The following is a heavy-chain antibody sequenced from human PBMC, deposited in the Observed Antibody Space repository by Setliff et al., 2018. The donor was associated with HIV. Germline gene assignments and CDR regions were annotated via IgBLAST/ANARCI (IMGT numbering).Heavy chain of an antibody. CDR2: ISGYNGNT. V-gene: IGHV1-18*01. D-gene: IGHD6-6*01. CDR1: GYIFTNYG. Sequence: ASVKVSCKASGYIFTNYGISWVRQAPGQGLEWMGWISGYNGNTNYAQKFQGRVTMTTDTSTRTAYMELRSLSSDDADVYYCARDSRSSIAPYNFDYWGQGTVVTVSS. CDR3: ARDSRSSIAPYNFDY. J-gene: IGHJ4*02.